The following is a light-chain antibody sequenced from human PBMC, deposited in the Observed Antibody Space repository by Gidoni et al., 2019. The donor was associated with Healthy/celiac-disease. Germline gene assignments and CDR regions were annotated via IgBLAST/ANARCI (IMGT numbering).Light chain of an antibody. CDR3: QQYNNWPPA. Sequence: EIDMTQSPATLSVSPGERATLSCRASQSVSSNLAWYQQKPGQAPRLLIYGASTRATGIPARFSGSGSGTEFTLTISSLQSEDFAVYYCQQYNNWPPAFGGGTKVEIK. J-gene: IGKJ4*01. V-gene: IGKV3-15*01. CDR2: GAS. CDR1: QSVSSN.